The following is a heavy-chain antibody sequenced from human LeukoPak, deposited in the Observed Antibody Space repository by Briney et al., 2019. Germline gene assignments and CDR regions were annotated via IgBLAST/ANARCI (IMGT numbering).Heavy chain of an antibody. CDR3: ASGYLDDFWSGHF. CDR2: IKEDGSAK. D-gene: IGHD3-3*01. V-gene: IGHV3-7*01. Sequence: GGSLRLSCVASGFTFSTHWMSWVRQVPGKGLDWGANIKEDGSAKYYVDSVKGRFTISRDNAKKSLYLQMDSLRAEDSAVYYCASGYLDDFWSGHFWGRGTQVTVSS. J-gene: IGHJ4*02. CDR1: GFTFSTHW.